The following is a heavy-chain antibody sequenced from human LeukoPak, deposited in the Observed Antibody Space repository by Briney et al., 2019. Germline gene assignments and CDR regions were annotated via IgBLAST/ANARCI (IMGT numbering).Heavy chain of an antibody. CDR1: GFTFGRYA. D-gene: IGHD5-18*01. CDR2: ISGSGAST. CDR3: AKSMSGYSYGTIDY. V-gene: IGHV3-23*01. J-gene: IGHJ4*02. Sequence: GGSLRLSCAASGFTFGRYAMSWVRQAPGKGLEWVSAISGSGASTYYADSVKGRFTISRDNSKNTLYLQMNSLRVEDTAVYYCAKSMSGYSYGTIDYWGQGTLVTVSS.